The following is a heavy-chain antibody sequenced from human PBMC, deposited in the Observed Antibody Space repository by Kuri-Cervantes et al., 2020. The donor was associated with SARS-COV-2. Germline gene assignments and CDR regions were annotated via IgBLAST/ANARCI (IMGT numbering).Heavy chain of an antibody. CDR1: GYSISSGYY. V-gene: IGHV4-38-2*01. CDR3: ARTYDTVTGDAFDI. D-gene: IGHD4-11*01. CDR2: IYYSGST. J-gene: IGHJ3*02. Sequence: SETLSLTCAVSGYSISSGYYWGWIRQPPGKGLEWIGSIYYSGSTYYNPSLKSRVTISVDTSKNQFSLKLSSVTAADTAVYYCARTYDTVTGDAFDIWGQGTMVTVSS.